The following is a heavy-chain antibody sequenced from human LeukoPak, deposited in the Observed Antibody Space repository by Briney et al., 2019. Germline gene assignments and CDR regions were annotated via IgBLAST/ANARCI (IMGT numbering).Heavy chain of an antibody. CDR3: ARDFCSSTSCHFDY. CDR2: ISYSGRA. V-gene: IGHV4-61*03. CDR1: GVSVSSDNYY. D-gene: IGHD2-2*01. J-gene: IGHJ4*02. Sequence: SETLSLTCTVSGVSVSSDNYYWTWIRQPPGKGLEWFGYISYSGRATYNPSLKSRVTMSIDTSKNHFSLKLSSLTAADTAVYYCARDFCSSTSCHFDYWGQGTLVTVSS.